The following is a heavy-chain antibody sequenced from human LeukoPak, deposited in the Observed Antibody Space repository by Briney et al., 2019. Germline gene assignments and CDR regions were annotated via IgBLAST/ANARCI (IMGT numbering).Heavy chain of an antibody. CDR2: ISSSSSTSTYI. J-gene: IGHJ4*02. CDR3: ARGGYADRLDY. D-gene: IGHD5-18*01. Sequence: PGGSLRLSCAASGFTFSSYSMHWVRQAPGKGLEWVSSISSSSSTSTYIYYVDSLKGRVTISRDNAKNSVYLQMNSLRVEDTALYYCARGGYADRLDYWGQGTLVIVSS. V-gene: IGHV3-21*01. CDR1: GFTFSSYS.